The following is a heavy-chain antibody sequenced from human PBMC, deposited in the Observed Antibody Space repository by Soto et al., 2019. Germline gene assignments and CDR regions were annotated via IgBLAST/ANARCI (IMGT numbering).Heavy chain of an antibody. V-gene: IGHV3-30*18. J-gene: IGHJ5*02. CDR3: AKDSGLQKRYNWFDP. Sequence: QVQLVESGGGVVQPGRSLRLSCAASGFSFSSYGMHWVRQAPGKGLEWVAVISYDGSNKYYADSVKGRFTISRDNSKNTLYLQMNSLRAEDTAVYYCAKDSGLQKRYNWFDPWGQGTLVTVSS. CDR1: GFSFSSYG. CDR2: ISYDGSNK. D-gene: IGHD4-4*01.